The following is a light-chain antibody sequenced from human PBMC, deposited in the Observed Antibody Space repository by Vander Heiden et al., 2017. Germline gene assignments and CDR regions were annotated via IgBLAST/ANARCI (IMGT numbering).Light chain of an antibody. Sequence: DVQMTQPPSSVSAAVRDTLTITCRASLTSRTWLARHQPNAGNEPQLLISATSSLQIGVPSSFSGSGSGTALTITIRSLQPEDFATYYCQQAYRFPYTFGQGTKLEIK. CDR1: LTSRTW. J-gene: IGKJ2*01. CDR3: QQAYRFPYT. V-gene: IGKV1-12*01. CDR2: ATS.